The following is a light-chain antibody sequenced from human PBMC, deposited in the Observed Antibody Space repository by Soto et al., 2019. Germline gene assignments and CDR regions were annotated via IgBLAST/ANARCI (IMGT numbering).Light chain of an antibody. CDR3: CSYADGSIYF. Sequence: QSALTQPASVSGSPGQSITISCTGTSRDVGAYDYVSWYLQYPDKAPQLLMYYVDHRPSGVSSRFSGSKSGNTASLPISGLQAEDEGDYYCCSYADGSIYFFGTGTKVTVL. CDR1: SRDVGAYDY. J-gene: IGLJ1*01. CDR2: YVD. V-gene: IGLV2-14*03.